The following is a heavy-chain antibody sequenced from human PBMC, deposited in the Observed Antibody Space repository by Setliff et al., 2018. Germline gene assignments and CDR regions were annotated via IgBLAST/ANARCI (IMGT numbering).Heavy chain of an antibody. CDR3: ARINFYVSSGYYYAPEL. J-gene: IGHJ4*02. D-gene: IGHD3-22*01. CDR2: INNYNFNT. V-gene: IGHV1-18*01. CDR1: GFTFTDYG. Sequence: ASVKVSCKSSGFTFTDYGITWVRKVPGQGLEWMGWINNYNFNTQYAQKFQGRVTVTTDTSTTTAYMELRSLRADDTAVYYCARINFYVSSGYYYAPELWGQGTTVTVS.